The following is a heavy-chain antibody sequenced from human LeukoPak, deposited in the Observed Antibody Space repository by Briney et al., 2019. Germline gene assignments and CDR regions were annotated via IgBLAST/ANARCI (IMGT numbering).Heavy chain of an antibody. J-gene: IGHJ4*02. Sequence: GESLKISCKGSGYSFTSYWIGWVRQMPGKGLEWMGIIYPGDSDTRYSPSFQGQVTISADKSISTAYLQWSSLNTSDTAIYYCARYTDHYYFDHWGQGTLVTVSS. CDR1: GYSFTSYW. CDR2: IYPGDSDT. D-gene: IGHD1-1*01. CDR3: ARYTDHYYFDH. V-gene: IGHV5-51*01.